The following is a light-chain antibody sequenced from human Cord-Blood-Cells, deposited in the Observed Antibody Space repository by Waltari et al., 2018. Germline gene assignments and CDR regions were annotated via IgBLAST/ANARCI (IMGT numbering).Light chain of an antibody. CDR1: QSISSRH. V-gene: IGKV3-20*01. J-gene: IGKJ2*01. CDR3: QQYGSSYT. CDR2: GAS. Sequence: EIVLTQSPGTLSLSPGERSTLSCRASQSISSRHLTMYQQKPGQAPRLLIYGASSRATGIPDRFSGSGSGTDFTLTISRLEPEDFAVYYCQQYGSSYTFGQGTKLEIK.